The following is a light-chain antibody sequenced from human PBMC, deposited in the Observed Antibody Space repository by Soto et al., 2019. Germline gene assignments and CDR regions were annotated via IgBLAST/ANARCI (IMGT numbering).Light chain of an antibody. CDR1: QSVSSF. V-gene: IGKV3-11*01. CDR2: DAS. CDR3: QQRSSWPRT. J-gene: IGKJ1*01. Sequence: ELVLTQSPATLSLSPGERATVSCRASQSVSSFSAWYHQKPCQAPGIIIYDASIRATGIPARCSGSGSGTVFTPTISSLEPEDFALYYCQQRSSWPRTFGQGTKV.